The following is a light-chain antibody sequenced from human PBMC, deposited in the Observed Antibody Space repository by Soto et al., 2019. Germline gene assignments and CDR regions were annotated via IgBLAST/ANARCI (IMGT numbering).Light chain of an antibody. J-gene: IGKJ5*01. CDR3: QQYGSSIT. V-gene: IGKV3-20*01. Sequence: EIVLTQSPATLSLSPGDTATLSCRASQRVRSYLSWYQQKPGQAPRLLIYGTSSRATGIPDRFSGSGSGTDFTLTISRLEPEDFAVFYCQQYGSSITFGQGTRLEIK. CDR1: QRVRSY. CDR2: GTS.